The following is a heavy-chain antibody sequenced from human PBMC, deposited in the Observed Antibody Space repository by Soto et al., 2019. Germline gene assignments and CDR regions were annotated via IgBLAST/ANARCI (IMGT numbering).Heavy chain of an antibody. D-gene: IGHD2-21*02. J-gene: IGHJ6*02. CDR2: IYYSGST. V-gene: IGHV4-39*07. CDR1: GGSISSSSYY. CDR3: ARDLWGYCGDDCDLLDV. Sequence: PSETLSLTCTVSGGSISSSSYYWGWIRQPPGKGLEWIGSIYYSGSTYYNPSLKSRVTISVDTSKNQFSLQLSSVTAADTAVYYCARDLWGYCGDDCDLLDVCGQGTTVTGSS.